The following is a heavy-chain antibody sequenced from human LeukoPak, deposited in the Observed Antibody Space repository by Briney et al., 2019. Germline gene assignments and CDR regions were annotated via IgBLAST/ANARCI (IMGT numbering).Heavy chain of an antibody. CDR3: ARMSGWYWFDY. D-gene: IGHD6-19*01. CDR2: IKTDGSEK. J-gene: IGHJ4*02. Sequence: PGGSLRLSCAASGFTFTNYWMSWVRQPPGKGLEWVANIKTDGSEKYYVDSVKGRFTISRDNTKNSLYLQMNSLRAEDTAMYYCARMSGWYWFDYWGRGTLVTVSS. V-gene: IGHV3-7*01. CDR1: GFTFTNYW.